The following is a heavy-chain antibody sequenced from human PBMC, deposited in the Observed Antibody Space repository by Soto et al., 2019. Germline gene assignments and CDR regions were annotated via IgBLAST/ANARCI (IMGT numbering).Heavy chain of an antibody. V-gene: IGHV1-18*04. D-gene: IGHD1-26*01. CDR1: GYTFTNFG. J-gene: IGHJ4*02. Sequence: HVHLVQSGAVVENPGASVKVSCKASGYTFTNFGINWVRQAPGQGLEWMGWITPYNGNANYPQNHQDRLTITTDTSTNTAYLELRSLRSDDTAVYFCARARMFSGAHHDYWGQGTRVTVSS. CDR3: ARARMFSGAHHDY. CDR2: ITPYNGNA.